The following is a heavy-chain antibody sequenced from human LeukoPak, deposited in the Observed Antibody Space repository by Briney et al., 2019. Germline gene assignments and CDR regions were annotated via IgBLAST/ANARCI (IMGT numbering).Heavy chain of an antibody. Sequence: GGSLRLSCAASGFTFSSYAMTWVRQAPGKGLEWVSSISSSGGSTYYADSVKGRFTISRDNSKNTLYLQMNSLRAEDTAVYYCAKDLGYCSGGSCSPSDYWGQGTLVTVSS. J-gene: IGHJ4*02. D-gene: IGHD2-15*01. CDR3: AKDLGYCSGGSCSPSDY. V-gene: IGHV3-23*01. CDR1: GFTFSSYA. CDR2: ISSSGGST.